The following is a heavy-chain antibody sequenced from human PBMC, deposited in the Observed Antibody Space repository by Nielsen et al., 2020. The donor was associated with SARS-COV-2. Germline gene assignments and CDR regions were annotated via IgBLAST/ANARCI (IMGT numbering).Heavy chain of an antibody. J-gene: IGHJ6*02. CDR3: AKDAMSIAVAGTRPGYYYYGMDV. CDR1: GFTFSSYG. D-gene: IGHD6-19*01. V-gene: IGHV3-30*18. CDR2: ISYDGSNK. Sequence: GGSLRLSCAASGFTFSSYGMHWVRQAPGKGLEWVAVISYDGSNKYYADSVKGRFTISRDNSKNTLYLQMNSLRAEDTAVYYCAKDAMSIAVAGTRPGYYYYGMDVWGQGTTVTVSS.